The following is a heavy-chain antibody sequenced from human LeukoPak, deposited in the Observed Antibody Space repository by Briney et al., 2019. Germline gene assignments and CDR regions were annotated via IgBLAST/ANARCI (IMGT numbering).Heavy chain of an antibody. CDR2: IIPILGIA. Sequence: AASVEVSCKASGGTFSSYTISWVRQAPGQGLEWMGRIIPILGIANYAQKFQGRVTITADKSTSTAYMELSSLRSEDTAVYYCARHDETGYSSSWYEYWGQGTLVTVSS. D-gene: IGHD6-13*01. CDR3: ARHDETGYSSSWYEY. V-gene: IGHV1-69*02. J-gene: IGHJ4*02. CDR1: GGTFSSYT.